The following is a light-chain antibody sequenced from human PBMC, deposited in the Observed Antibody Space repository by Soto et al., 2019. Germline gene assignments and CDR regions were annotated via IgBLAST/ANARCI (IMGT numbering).Light chain of an antibody. CDR3: QQSYSSPWT. CDR2: AAS. J-gene: IGKJ1*01. Sequence: DIQMTQSPSSLSASVGDRVTITCRASQTITIYLNWYQQKPGKAPKLLIYAASTLLSGVPSRFTGGGSGTDFTLTIDSLQPEDFATYFCQQSYSSPWTFGQGTKVEI. V-gene: IGKV1-39*01. CDR1: QTITIY.